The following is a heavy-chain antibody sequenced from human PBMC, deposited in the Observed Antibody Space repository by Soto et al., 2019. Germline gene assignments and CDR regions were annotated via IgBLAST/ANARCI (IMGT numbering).Heavy chain of an antibody. J-gene: IGHJ4*02. V-gene: IGHV3-30-3*01. D-gene: IGHD5-18*01. CDR1: GFTFSSYA. CDR2: ISYDGSNK. Sequence: QVQLVESGGGVVQPGRSLRLSCAASGFTFSSYAMHWVRQAPGKGLEWVAVISYDGSNKYYADSVKGRFTISRYNSKSTLYLQMNSLRAEDTAVYCCAREFASGSRYGEEGTEYFEYGGQGTLVTVSS. CDR3: AREFASGSRYGEEGTEYFEY.